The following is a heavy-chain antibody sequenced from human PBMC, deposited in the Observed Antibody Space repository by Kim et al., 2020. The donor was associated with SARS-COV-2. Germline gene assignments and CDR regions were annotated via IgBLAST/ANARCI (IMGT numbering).Heavy chain of an antibody. Sequence: AHKLQGRVTMTPDTSTSTAYMELRSLRSDDTAVYYCARDRFPGIAVYFDYWGQGTLVTVSS. D-gene: IGHD6-19*01. J-gene: IGHJ4*02. V-gene: IGHV1-18*01. CDR3: ARDRFPGIAVYFDY.